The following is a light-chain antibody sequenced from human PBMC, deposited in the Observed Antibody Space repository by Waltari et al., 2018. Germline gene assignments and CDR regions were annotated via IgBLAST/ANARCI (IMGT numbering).Light chain of an antibody. J-gene: IGLJ2*01. CDR3: CSYAGSLVV. Sequence: QSALTQPASVSGSPGQSITISCTGTSIEVGGYNLVSWYQQHPGKAPKLMIYEGSKRPSGVSNRFSGSKSGNTASLTISGLQAEDEADYYCCSYAGSLVVFGGGTKLTVL. CDR2: EGS. V-gene: IGLV2-23*01. CDR1: SIEVGGYNL.